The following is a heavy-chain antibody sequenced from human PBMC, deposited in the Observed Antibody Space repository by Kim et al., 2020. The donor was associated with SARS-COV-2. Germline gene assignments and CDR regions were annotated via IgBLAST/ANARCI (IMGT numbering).Heavy chain of an antibody. J-gene: IGHJ4*02. V-gene: IGHV4-39*01. D-gene: IGHD3-9*01. CDR1: GGSISSSSYY. Sequence: SETLSLTCTVSGGSISSSSYYWGWIRQPPGKGLEWIGSIYYSGSTYYNPSLKSRVTISVDTSKNQFSLKLSSVTAADTAVYYCARQGGGTYYDILTGLYYFDYWGQGTLVTVSS. CDR2: IYYSGST. CDR3: ARQGGGTYYDILTGLYYFDY.